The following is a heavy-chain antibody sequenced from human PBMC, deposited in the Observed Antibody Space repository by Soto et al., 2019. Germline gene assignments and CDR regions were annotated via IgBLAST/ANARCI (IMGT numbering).Heavy chain of an antibody. CDR1: GFTFSNFG. CDR3: ARAGDITAYYEH. Sequence: GGSLRLSCAASGFTFSNFGIHWVRQAPGKGLEWVAVISFDGSIKHYADSVTGRFTISRDNSKNTLYLQMNSLRVEDTAVYFCARAGDITAYYEHWGQGTLVTVSS. D-gene: IGHD3-9*01. V-gene: IGHV3-30*03. J-gene: IGHJ4*02. CDR2: ISFDGSIK.